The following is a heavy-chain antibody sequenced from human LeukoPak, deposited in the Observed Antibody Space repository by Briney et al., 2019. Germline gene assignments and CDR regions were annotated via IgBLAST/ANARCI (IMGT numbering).Heavy chain of an antibody. CDR1: GDSISTSSYY. CDR2: IYYSGST. J-gene: IGHJ6*03. CDR3: ARHKDYYYSYMDV. V-gene: IGHV4-39*01. Sequence: SETLSLTCSVSGDSISTSSYYWGWIRQPPGKGLEWIGTIYYSGSTYYNPSLTSPVTISVDTSKNQFSLKLSSVTAADTAVYYCARHKDYYYSYMDVWGKGTTVTISS.